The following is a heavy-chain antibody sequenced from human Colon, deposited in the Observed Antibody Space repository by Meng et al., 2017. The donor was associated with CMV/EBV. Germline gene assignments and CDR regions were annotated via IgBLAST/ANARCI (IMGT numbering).Heavy chain of an antibody. V-gene: IGHV1-69*08. Sequence: SVKVSCKSSGGTFDSYSIAWVRQAPGQGLEWMGRIIPALGASNNAQKFEGRLSITADRSTSTAYMELSSLTSEDSAVYYCARDASPTLTSSWHFHSWGQGTLVTVSS. CDR1: GGTFDSYS. D-gene: IGHD6-13*01. J-gene: IGHJ5*01. CDR2: IIPALGAS. CDR3: ARDASPTLTSSWHFHS.